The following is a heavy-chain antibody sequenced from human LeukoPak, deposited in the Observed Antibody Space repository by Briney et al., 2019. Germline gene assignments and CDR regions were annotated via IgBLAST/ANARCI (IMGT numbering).Heavy chain of an antibody. Sequence: SETLSLTCTVSGGSISSGGYYWSWIRQPPGKGLEWIGYIYYSGSTNYNPSLKSRVTISVDTSKNQFSLKLSSVTAADTAVYYCARQNVVVVAATDCWFDPWGQGTLVTVSS. CDR1: GGSISSGGYY. CDR2: IYYSGST. D-gene: IGHD2-15*01. J-gene: IGHJ5*02. CDR3: ARQNVVVVAATDCWFDP. V-gene: IGHV4-61*08.